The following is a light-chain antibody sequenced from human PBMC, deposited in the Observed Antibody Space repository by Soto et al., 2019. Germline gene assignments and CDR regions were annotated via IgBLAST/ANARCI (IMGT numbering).Light chain of an antibody. Sequence: QSALTQPVSVSGSPGRSITISCTGTSSDVGGYNLVSWYHQYPDKAPKLMIFDVNTRPSGISKRFSGSKSGNTASLTISGLQAEDEADYYCSSYKSSSTLPYVFGTGTKLTVL. CDR2: DVN. V-gene: IGLV2-14*01. J-gene: IGLJ1*01. CDR3: SSYKSSSTLPYV. CDR1: SSDVGGYNL.